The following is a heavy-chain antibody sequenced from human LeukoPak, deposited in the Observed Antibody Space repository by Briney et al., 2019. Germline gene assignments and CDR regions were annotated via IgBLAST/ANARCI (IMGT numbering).Heavy chain of an antibody. J-gene: IGHJ4*02. D-gene: IGHD4-17*01. Sequence: SVKVSCKASGSTFSSYAISWVRQAPGQGLEWMGGIIPIFGTANYAQKFQGRVTITADESTSTAYMELSSLRSEDTAVYYCARATRAATVTTDPFDYWGQGTLVTVSS. V-gene: IGHV1-69*13. CDR3: ARATRAATVTTDPFDY. CDR2: IIPIFGTA. CDR1: GSTFSSYA.